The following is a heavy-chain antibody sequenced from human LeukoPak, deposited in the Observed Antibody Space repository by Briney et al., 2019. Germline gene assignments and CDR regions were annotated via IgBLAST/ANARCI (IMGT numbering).Heavy chain of an antibody. Sequence: SQTLSLTCTVSGGSISSGGYYWSWIRQHPGKGLEWIGYIYYSGSTYYNPSLKSRVTISVDTSKNQYSLKLSSVTAADTAVYYCARAAASLQYYSYWFDPWGQGTLVTVSS. CDR3: ARAAASLQYYSYWFDP. CDR1: GGSISSGGYY. CDR2: IYYSGST. D-gene: IGHD3-10*01. V-gene: IGHV4-31*03. J-gene: IGHJ5*02.